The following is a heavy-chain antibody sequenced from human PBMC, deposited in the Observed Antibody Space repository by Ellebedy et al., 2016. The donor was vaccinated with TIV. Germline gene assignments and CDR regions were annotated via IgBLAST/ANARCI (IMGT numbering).Heavy chain of an antibody. Sequence: SETLSLXXTVSGGSISSYYWSWIRQPPGKGLEWIGYIYYSGSTNYNPSLKSRVTISVDTSKNQFSLKLSSVTAADTAVYYCARDGSWYGYYMDVWGKGTTVTVSS. D-gene: IGHD6-13*01. CDR3: ARDGSWYGYYMDV. V-gene: IGHV4-59*13. CDR2: IYYSGST. J-gene: IGHJ6*03. CDR1: GGSISSYY.